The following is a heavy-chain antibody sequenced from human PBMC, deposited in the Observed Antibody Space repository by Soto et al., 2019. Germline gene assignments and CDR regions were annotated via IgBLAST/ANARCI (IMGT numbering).Heavy chain of an antibody. CDR2: IYYSGST. Sequence: PSETLSLTCTVSGGSISSGGYYWSWIRQHPGKGLEWIGYIYYSGSTYYNPSLKSRVTISVGTSKNQFSLKLSSVTAADTAVYYCARGYYGDNLVFDYWGQGTLVTVSS. D-gene: IGHD4-17*01. V-gene: IGHV4-31*03. CDR3: ARGYYGDNLVFDY. J-gene: IGHJ4*02. CDR1: GGSISSGGYY.